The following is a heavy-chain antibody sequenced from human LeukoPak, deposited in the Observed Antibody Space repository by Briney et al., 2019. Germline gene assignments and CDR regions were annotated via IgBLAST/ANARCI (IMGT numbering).Heavy chain of an antibody. D-gene: IGHD3-10*01. CDR1: GGSISSYY. CDR2: IYYSGST. Sequence: SETLSLTCTVSGGSISSYYWSWIRQPPGKGLEWIGYIYYSGSTNYNPSLKSRVTISVDTSKNQFSLKLSSVTAADTAGYYCARSLPRVRGVINRFDYWGQGTLVTVSS. J-gene: IGHJ4*02. CDR3: ARSLPRVRGVINRFDY. V-gene: IGHV4-59*01.